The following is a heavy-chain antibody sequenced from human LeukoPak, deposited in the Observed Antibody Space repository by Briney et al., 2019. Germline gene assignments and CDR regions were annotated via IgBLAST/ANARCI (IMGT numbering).Heavy chain of an antibody. Sequence: GGSLRLSCAASGITLSRYDMHWVRQTTGEGLEWISAIGAAGDTYYSDSVKGRFTISTENAKNSLYLQMNSLRAGDTTVYFCARGHGIWSGSRLANAFDIWGQGTMVTVSS. CDR2: IGAAGDT. CDR3: ARGHGIWSGSRLANAFDI. CDR1: GITLSRYD. V-gene: IGHV3-13*01. D-gene: IGHD3-3*01. J-gene: IGHJ3*02.